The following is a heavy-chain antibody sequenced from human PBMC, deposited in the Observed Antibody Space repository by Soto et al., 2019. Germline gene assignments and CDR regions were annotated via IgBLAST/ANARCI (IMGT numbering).Heavy chain of an antibody. Sequence: SETLSLTCTVSGGSISSYYWSWIRQPPGKGLEWIGHIYYSGSTNYNPSLKSRVTISVDTSKNQFSLKLSSVTAADTAVYYCARVFPGDYRDYYYYYMDVWGKGTTVTVSS. CDR2: IYYSGST. V-gene: IGHV4-59*01. J-gene: IGHJ6*03. CDR3: ARVFPGDYRDYYYYYMDV. D-gene: IGHD3-16*01. CDR1: GGSISSYY.